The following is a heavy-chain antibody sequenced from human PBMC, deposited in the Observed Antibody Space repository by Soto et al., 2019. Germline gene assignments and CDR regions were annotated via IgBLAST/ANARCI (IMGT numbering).Heavy chain of an antibody. V-gene: IGHV3-23*01. CDR1: GFTFSNSA. CDR3: AKQGASGWYWS. CDR2: ITANGGGT. D-gene: IGHD6-19*01. Sequence: EVQLLESGGDLVQPGGSLRLSCAASGFTFSNSAMTLVRQAPGQGLEWVSSITANGGGTYHADSVRGRFTISRDNSENTLYLELNSLRAEDTAVYYCAKQGASGWYWSWGQGTLVTGSS. J-gene: IGHJ5*02.